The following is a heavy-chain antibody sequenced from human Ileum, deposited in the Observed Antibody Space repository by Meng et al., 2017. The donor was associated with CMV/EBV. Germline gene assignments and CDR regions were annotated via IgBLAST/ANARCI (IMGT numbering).Heavy chain of an antibody. V-gene: IGHV4-39*07. CDR3: ARDSYDILTGYPNWFDP. CDR2: IYYSGST. Sequence: QPQLQGLGPGLVKPSETLSLTCPVSGGSISSTTYYWGWIRQPPGKGLEWIGSIYYSGSTYYNPSLKSRVTISVDTSKNQFSLKLSSVTAADTAVYYCARDSYDILTGYPNWFDPWGQGTLVTVSS. D-gene: IGHD3-9*01. CDR1: GGSISSTTYY. J-gene: IGHJ5*02.